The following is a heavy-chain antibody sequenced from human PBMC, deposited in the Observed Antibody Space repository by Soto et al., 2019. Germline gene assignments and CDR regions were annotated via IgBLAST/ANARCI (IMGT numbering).Heavy chain of an antibody. CDR3: ARECDLYSSSWHYFDY. CDR2: IWYDGSNK. J-gene: IGHJ4*02. V-gene: IGHV3-33*01. Sequence: GGSLRLSCAASGFTFSSYGMHWVRQAPGKGLEWVAVIWYDGSNKYYADSVKGRFTISRDNSKNTLYLQMNSLRAEDTAVYYCARECDLYSSSWHYFDYWGQGTLVTVSS. D-gene: IGHD6-13*01. CDR1: GFTFSSYG.